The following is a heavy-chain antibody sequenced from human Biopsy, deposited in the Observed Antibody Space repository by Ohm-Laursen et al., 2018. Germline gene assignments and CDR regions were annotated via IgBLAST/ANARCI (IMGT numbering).Heavy chain of an antibody. CDR1: GGAINNYY. CDR2: IYPGGST. V-gene: IGHV4-4*07. D-gene: IGHD2-2*01. Sequence: SQTLSLTCNVSGGAINNYYWSWIRQPAGKGLEWIGRIYPGGSTNYNPSLKSRVTMLVDTSKKQLSLRLRSVTAADTAMYYCASVVLGPANDAFDLWGQGTMVVVSS. J-gene: IGHJ3*01. CDR3: ASVVLGPANDAFDL.